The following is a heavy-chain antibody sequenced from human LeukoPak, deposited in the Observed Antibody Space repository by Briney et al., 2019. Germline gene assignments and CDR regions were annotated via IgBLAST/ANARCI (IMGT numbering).Heavy chain of an antibody. CDR3: AKDSRMATIKLFDY. J-gene: IGHJ4*02. D-gene: IGHD5-24*01. CDR1: GFTFSSYG. CDR2: IRYDGSNK. V-gene: IGHV3-30*02. Sequence: GGSLRLSCAASGFTFSSYGMHWVRQAPGKGLEWVAFIRYDGSNKYYADPVKGRFTISRDNSKNTLYLQMNSLRAEDTAVYYCAKDSRMATIKLFDYWCQGTLVTVSS.